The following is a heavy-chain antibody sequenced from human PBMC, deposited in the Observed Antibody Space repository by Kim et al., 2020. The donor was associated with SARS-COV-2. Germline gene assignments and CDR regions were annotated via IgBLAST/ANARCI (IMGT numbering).Heavy chain of an antibody. D-gene: IGHD6-25*01. Sequence: GGSLRLSCAASGFTFSSYWMHWVRQAPGKGLVWVSRIKSDGSSTSYADSVKGRFTISRDNAKNTLYLQMNSLRAEDTAVYYCGRAGTLGSGWRIYYFDYWGQGTLVTVSS. CDR1: GFTFSSYW. J-gene: IGHJ4*02. CDR3: GRAGTLGSGWRIYYFDY. CDR2: IKSDGSST. V-gene: IGHV3-74*01.